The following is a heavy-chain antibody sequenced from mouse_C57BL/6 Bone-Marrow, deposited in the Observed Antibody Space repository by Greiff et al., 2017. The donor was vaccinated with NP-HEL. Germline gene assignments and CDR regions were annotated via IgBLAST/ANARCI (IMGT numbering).Heavy chain of an antibody. J-gene: IGHJ3*01. CDR2: IHPNSGST. CDR1: GYTFTSYW. D-gene: IGHD4-1*01. CDR3: ARVELTGTAWFAY. Sequence: VQLQQPGAELVKPGASVKLSCKASGYTFTSYWMHWVKQRPGQGLEWIGMIHPNSGSTNYNEKFKSKATLTVDKSSSTAYMQLSSLTSEDSAVYYCARVELTGTAWFAYWGQGTLVTVSA. V-gene: IGHV1-64*01.